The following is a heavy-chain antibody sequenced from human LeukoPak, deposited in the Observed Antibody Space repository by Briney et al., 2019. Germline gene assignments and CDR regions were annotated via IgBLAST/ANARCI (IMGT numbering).Heavy chain of an antibody. CDR2: IIPIFGTA. J-gene: IGHJ4*02. Sequence: GSSVKVSCKASGGTFSSYAISWVRQAPGQGLEWMGGIIPIFGTANYAQKFQGRVTITADESTSTAYMELSSLRSEDTAVYYCARAGRGYTYGRELDYWGQGTLVTVSS. CDR3: ARAGRGYTYGRELDY. V-gene: IGHV1-69*01. CDR1: GGTFSSYA. D-gene: IGHD5-18*01.